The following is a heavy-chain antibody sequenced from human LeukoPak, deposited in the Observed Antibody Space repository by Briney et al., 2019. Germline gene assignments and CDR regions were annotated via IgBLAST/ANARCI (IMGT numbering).Heavy chain of an antibody. CDR2: ISWDGGST. J-gene: IGHJ4*02. CDR3: AKGLSGYDWVDY. CDR1: GFTFDDNT. D-gene: IGHD5-12*01. Sequence: GGSLRLSCAASGFTFDDNTMHWVRQAPGKGPEWVSLISWDGGSTFYADSVKGRFTISRDNSKNSLYLQMNSLRTEDTALYYCAKGLSGYDWVDYWGQGTLVTVSS. V-gene: IGHV3-43*01.